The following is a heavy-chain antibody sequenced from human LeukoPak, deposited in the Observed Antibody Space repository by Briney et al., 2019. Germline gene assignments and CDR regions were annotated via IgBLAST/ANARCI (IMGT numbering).Heavy chain of an antibody. CDR1: GFTFSDYY. D-gene: IGHD6-13*01. J-gene: IGHJ4*02. Sequence: PGGSLRLSCAASGFTFSDYYMSWIRQAPGKGLEWVSYISGSGTTIYYGDSVKGRFTISRDNAKNSVYLQMNSLRAEDTAVYYCVRVSSWYNIGDYWGQGALVTVPS. CDR3: VRVSSWYNIGDY. CDR2: ISGSGTTI. V-gene: IGHV3-11*01.